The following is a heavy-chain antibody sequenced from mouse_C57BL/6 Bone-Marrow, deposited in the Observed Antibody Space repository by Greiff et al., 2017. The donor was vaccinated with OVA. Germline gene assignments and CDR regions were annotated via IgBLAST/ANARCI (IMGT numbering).Heavy chain of an antibody. CDR2: ISSGGSYT. J-gene: IGHJ1*03. Sequence: EVMLVESGGDLVKPGGSLKLSCAASGFTFSSYGMSWVRQTPDKRLEWVATISSGGSYTYYPDSVKGRFTISRDNAKNTLYLQMSSLKSEDTAMYYCARRGYVDVWGTGTTVTVSS. CDR3: ARRGYVDV. V-gene: IGHV5-6*01. CDR1: GFTFSSYG.